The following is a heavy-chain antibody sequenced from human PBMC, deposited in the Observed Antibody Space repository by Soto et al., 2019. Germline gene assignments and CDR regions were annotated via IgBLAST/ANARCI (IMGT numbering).Heavy chain of an antibody. CDR2: ISGSGST. D-gene: IGHD3-10*01. CDR1: GFTFSSYS. CDR3: AKVISTSGSSL. V-gene: IGHV3-23*01. Sequence: GGSLRLSCAASGFTFSSYSMNWVRQAPGKGLEWLSSISGSGSTYYADSVKGRFTISRDNSKNTLYLQMNSLRAEDTAVYYCAKVISTSGSSLWGRGTLVTVSS. J-gene: IGHJ4*02.